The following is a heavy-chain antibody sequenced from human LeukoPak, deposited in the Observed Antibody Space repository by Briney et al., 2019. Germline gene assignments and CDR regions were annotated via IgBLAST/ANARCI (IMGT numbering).Heavy chain of an antibody. CDR3: ARDWPRTLDY. Sequence: GGSLRLSCAASGFTFSSYAMHWVRQAPGKGLEWVAVISYDGSNKYYADSVKGRFTISRDNSKNTLYLQMNSLRAEDTAVYYCARDWPRTLDYWGQGTLVTVSS. J-gene: IGHJ4*02. V-gene: IGHV3-30-3*01. CDR1: GFTFSSYA. CDR2: ISYDGSNK.